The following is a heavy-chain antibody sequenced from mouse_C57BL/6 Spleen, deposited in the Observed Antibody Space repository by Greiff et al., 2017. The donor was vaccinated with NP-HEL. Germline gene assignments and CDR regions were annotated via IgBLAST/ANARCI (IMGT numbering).Heavy chain of an antibody. Sequence: VQLQQSGPELVKPGASVKISCKASGYAFSSSWMNWVKQRPGKGLEWIGRIYPGDGDTNYNGKFKGKATLTADKSSSTAYMQLSSLTSEDSAVDFCARAYYDYDNYYAMDYWGQGTSVTVSS. CDR1: GYAFSSSW. CDR3: ARAYYDYDNYYAMDY. D-gene: IGHD2-4*01. CDR2: IYPGDGDT. J-gene: IGHJ4*01. V-gene: IGHV1-82*01.